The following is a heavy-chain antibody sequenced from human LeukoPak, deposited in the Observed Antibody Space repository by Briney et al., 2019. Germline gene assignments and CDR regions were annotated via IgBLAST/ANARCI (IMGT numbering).Heavy chain of an antibody. V-gene: IGHV1-8*02. D-gene: IGHD5-12*01. J-gene: IGHJ5*02. CDR1: GYTFTSYD. CDR3: ARDSGYNPQRYSGYDLGSKNAENWFDP. CDR2: MNPNSGNT. Sequence: ASVKVSCKASGYTFTSYDINWVRQATGQGLEWMGWMNPNSGNTGYAQKLQGRVTMTTDTSTSTAYMELRSLRSDDTAVYYCARDSGYNPQRYSGYDLGSKNAENWFDPWGQGTLVTVSS.